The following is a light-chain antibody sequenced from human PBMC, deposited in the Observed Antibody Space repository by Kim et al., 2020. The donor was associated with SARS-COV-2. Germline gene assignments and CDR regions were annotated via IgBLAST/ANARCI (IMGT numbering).Light chain of an antibody. J-gene: IGLJ1*01. CDR2: GNS. CDR1: SSNIGAGYD. V-gene: IGLV1-40*01. CDR3: QSYDSSLSGYV. Sequence: RFTIARTGSSSNIGAGYDVHWYQQLPVAAPELLIYGNSNRPSGVPDRFSGSKSGSAASLAITGLQAEDEADYYFQSYDSSLSGYVFGTGTKVTVL.